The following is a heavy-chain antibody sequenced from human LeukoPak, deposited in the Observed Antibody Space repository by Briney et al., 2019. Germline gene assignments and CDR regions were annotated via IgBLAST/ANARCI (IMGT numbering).Heavy chain of an antibody. V-gene: IGHV1-8*01. CDR2: MNPNTGDT. CDR1: GYTFTGYD. Sequence: ASVRVSCKASGYTFTGYDINWVRQATGQGLEWMGWMNPNTGDTGYAQKFQGRVTMTRNSSIDTAYMELSGLRSEDTAVYYCTIGSLSGSSRDYWGQGTLLTVSS. J-gene: IGHJ4*02. D-gene: IGHD1-26*01. CDR3: TIGSLSGSSRDY.